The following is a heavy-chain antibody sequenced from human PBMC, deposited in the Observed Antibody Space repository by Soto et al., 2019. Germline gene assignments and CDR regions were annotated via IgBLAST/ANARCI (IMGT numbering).Heavy chain of an antibody. V-gene: IGHV3-64D*06. CDR3: VKEGYMRSDWYGQFDY. J-gene: IGHJ4*02. Sequence: GSLRLSCSASGFTFNSYAMHWVRQAQGKGLEFVSAISSYGADTYYADSVKGRFAISRDNSKNTLYLQMSSLRAEDTALYYCVKEGYMRSDWYGQFDYWGQGALVTVSS. D-gene: IGHD6-19*01. CDR1: GFTFNSYA. CDR2: ISSYGADT.